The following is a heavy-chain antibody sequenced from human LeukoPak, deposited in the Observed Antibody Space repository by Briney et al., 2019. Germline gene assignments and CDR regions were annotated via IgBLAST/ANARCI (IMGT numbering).Heavy chain of an antibody. V-gene: IGHV1-69*13. Sequence: SVKVSCKASGGTFSSYAISWVRQAPGQGLEWMGGIIPIFGTANYAQKFQGRVTITADESTSTAYMELSSLRSEDTAVYYCATHSRGAIFGVVSGWFDPWGQGTLVTVSS. D-gene: IGHD3-3*01. CDR2: IIPIFGTA. CDR1: GGTFSSYA. J-gene: IGHJ5*02. CDR3: ATHSRGAIFGVVSGWFDP.